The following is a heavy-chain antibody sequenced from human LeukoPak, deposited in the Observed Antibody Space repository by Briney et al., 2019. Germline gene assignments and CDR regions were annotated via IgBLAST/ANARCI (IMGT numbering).Heavy chain of an antibody. CDR3: ARVRVGATYGGAFDI. Sequence: PGGSLRLSCSVSGFSFTSYWMHWVRQVPGKGLEWVSVISSDGSDTIYADSVKGRFTISRDDAKNSLYLQMNSLRAEDTAVYSCARVRVGATYGGAFDIWGQGTMVTVSS. J-gene: IGHJ3*02. CDR1: GFSFTSYW. D-gene: IGHD1-26*01. CDR2: ISSDGSDT. V-gene: IGHV3-74*01.